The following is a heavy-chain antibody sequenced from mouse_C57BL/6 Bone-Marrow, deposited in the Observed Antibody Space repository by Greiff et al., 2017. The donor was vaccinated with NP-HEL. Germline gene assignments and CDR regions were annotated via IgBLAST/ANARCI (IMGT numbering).Heavy chain of an antibody. CDR3: ARDYYYGHYAMDY. J-gene: IGHJ4*01. Sequence: VESGGGLVKPGGSLKLSCAASGFPFSSYAMSWVRQTPEKRLEWVATISDGGSYTYYPDTVKGRFTISRDNAKNNLYLQMSHLKSEDTAMYYCARDYYYGHYAMDYWGQGTSVTVSS. CDR2: ISDGGSYT. V-gene: IGHV5-4*01. CDR1: GFPFSSYA. D-gene: IGHD1-1*01.